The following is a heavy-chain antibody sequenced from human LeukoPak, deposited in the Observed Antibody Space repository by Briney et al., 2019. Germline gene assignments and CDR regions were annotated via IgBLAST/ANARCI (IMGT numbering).Heavy chain of an antibody. CDR3: ARYTPRTTVAGGAEY. Sequence: ASVKASCKASGYTFKNYGITWMRQAPGQALEWMGWISGYNGNTIYAQNFQGRLVMPTDTSTSTAHMDLRSLRFDDTAVYYWARYTPRTTVAGGAEYWGQGTLVTVSS. CDR1: GYTFKNYG. CDR2: ISGYNGNT. D-gene: IGHD1/OR15-1a*01. V-gene: IGHV1-18*01. J-gene: IGHJ4*02.